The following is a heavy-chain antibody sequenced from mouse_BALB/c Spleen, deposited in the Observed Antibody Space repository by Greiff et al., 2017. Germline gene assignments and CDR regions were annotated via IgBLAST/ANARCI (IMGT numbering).Heavy chain of an antibody. CDR2: IYPGDGDT. Sequence: QVHVKQSGAELARPGASVKLSCKASGYTFTSYWMQWVKQRPGQGLEWIGAIYPGDGDTRYTQKFKGKATLTADKSSSTAYMQLSSLASEDSAVYYCAREGYYYGSSLAWFAYWGQGTLVTVSA. CDR3: AREGYYYGSSLAWFAY. CDR1: GYTFTSYW. V-gene: IGHV1-87*01. D-gene: IGHD1-1*01. J-gene: IGHJ3*01.